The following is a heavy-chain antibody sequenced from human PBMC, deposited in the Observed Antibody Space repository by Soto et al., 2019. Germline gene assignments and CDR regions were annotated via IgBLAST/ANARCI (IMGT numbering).Heavy chain of an antibody. CDR2: ISYDGSNK. CDR3: ARDPTAYCGGDCYSSDI. D-gene: IGHD2-21*02. Sequence: QVQLVESGGGVVQPRRSLRLSCAASGFTFSSYAMHWVRQAPGKGLEWVAVISYDGSNKYYADSVKGRFTISRDNSKNTLYLQMNSLRAEDTAVYYCARDPTAYCGGDCYSSDIWGQGTMVTVSS. CDR1: GFTFSSYA. V-gene: IGHV3-30-3*01. J-gene: IGHJ3*02.